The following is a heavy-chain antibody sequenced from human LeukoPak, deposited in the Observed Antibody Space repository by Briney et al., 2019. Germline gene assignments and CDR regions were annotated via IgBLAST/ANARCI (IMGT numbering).Heavy chain of an antibody. CDR2: ISYDGSNK. Sequence: GGSLRLSCAAYGFTLSSYAMHWVRQAPGKGLEWVAVISYDGSNKYYADSVKGRFTISRDNSKNTLYLQMNSLRAEDTAVYYCARGDRYGSGSYYIFDYRGQGTLVTVSS. CDR3: ARGDRYGSGSYYIFDY. J-gene: IGHJ4*02. D-gene: IGHD3-10*01. CDR1: GFTLSSYA. V-gene: IGHV3-30*04.